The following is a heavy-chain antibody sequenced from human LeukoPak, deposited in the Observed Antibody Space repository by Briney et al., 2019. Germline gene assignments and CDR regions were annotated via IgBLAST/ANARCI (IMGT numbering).Heavy chain of an antibody. CDR2: INWNGGST. CDR3: ARDGGDMKGGSYYDNYYFDY. D-gene: IGHD1-26*01. V-gene: IGHV3-20*04. Sequence: RPGGSLRLPCAASGFTFDDYGMSWVRQAPGKGLEWVSGINWNGGSTGYADSVKGRFTISRDNAKNSLYLQMNSLRAEDTALYYCARDGGDMKGGSYYDNYYFDYWGQGTLVTVSS. CDR1: GFTFDDYG. J-gene: IGHJ4*02.